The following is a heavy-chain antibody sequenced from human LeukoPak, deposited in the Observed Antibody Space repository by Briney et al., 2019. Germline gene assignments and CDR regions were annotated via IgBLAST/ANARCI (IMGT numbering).Heavy chain of an antibody. CDR1: GYTFTSYD. CDR2: MNPNSGNT. J-gene: IGHJ4*02. V-gene: IGHV1-8*01. CDR3: ARGRAITMVRGVIIGFDY. D-gene: IGHD3-10*01. Sequence: ASVKVSCKASGYTFTSYDINGVRQATGQGLEGMGWMNPNSGNTGYAQKFQGRVTMTRNTSISTAYMELSSLRSEDTAVYYCARGRAITMVRGVIIGFDYWGQGTLVTVSS.